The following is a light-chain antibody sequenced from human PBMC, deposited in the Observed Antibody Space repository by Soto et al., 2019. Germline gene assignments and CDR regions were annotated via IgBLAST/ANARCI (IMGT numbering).Light chain of an antibody. Sequence: QSVLTQPPSASGTPGQRVTISCSGSSSSVGSNTVNWYLQLPGTAPKLLIYSNNQRPSGVPDRFSGSKSGASASLAISGLQSEDEADYYCAAWDDSLNGVVFGGGTKLTVL. V-gene: IGLV1-44*01. CDR1: SSSVGSNT. CDR3: AAWDDSLNGVV. CDR2: SNN. J-gene: IGLJ3*02.